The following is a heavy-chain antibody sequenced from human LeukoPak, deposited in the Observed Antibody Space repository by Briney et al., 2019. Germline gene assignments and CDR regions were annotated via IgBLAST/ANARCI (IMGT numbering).Heavy chain of an antibody. CDR2: INHSGST. V-gene: IGHV4-4*02. CDR3: ARGGSYYHARAFDI. CDR1: GGSISSSNW. J-gene: IGHJ3*02. Sequence: SGTLSLTCAVSGGSISSSNWWSWVRQPPGKGLEWIGEINHSGSTNYNPSLKSRVTISVDTSKNQFSLKLSSVTAADTAVYYCARGGSYYHARAFDIWGQGTMVTVSS. D-gene: IGHD1-26*01.